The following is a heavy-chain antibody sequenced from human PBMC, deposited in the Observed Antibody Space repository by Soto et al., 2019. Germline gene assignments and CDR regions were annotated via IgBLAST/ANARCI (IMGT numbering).Heavy chain of an antibody. CDR3: ASYRTMGC. V-gene: IGHV3-7*03. D-gene: IGHD1-26*01. Sequence: EVQLVESGGGLVQPGGSLRLSCAASGFTLSSFWMSWVRQAPGKGLEWVASIKEDGSEKTYVDSVKGRFSISRDTAKNAMYLKMNRLRAEGAAVYYCASYRTMGCWGQGTPVTVSS. CDR1: GFTLSSFW. J-gene: IGHJ4*02. CDR2: IKEDGSEK.